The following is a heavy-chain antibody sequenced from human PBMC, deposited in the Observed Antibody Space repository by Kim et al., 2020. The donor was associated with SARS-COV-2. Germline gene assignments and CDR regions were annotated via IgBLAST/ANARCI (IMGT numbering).Heavy chain of an antibody. V-gene: IGHV3-23*01. J-gene: IGHJ3*02. Sequence: DACKGRFPNSRDNSRNTLYLQMNSLRAEDTAVYYCAKGVELEPDVCAFDIWGQGTMVTVSS. D-gene: IGHD1-1*01. CDR3: AKGVELEPDVCAFDI.